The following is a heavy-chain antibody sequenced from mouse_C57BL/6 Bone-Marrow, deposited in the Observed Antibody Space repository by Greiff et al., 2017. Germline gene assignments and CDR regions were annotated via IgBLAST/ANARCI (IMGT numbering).Heavy chain of an antibody. V-gene: IGHV1-55*01. J-gene: IGHJ1*03. D-gene: IGHD1-1*01. Sequence: QVQLQQPGAELVKPGASVKMSCNASGYTFTSYWITWVKQRPGQGLEWIGDIYPGSGSTNYNEKFKSKATLTVDTSSSTAYMQLSSLTSEDSAVYYCARSFITTGNFDVWGTGTTVTVSS. CDR1: GYTFTSYW. CDR2: IYPGSGST. CDR3: ARSFITTGNFDV.